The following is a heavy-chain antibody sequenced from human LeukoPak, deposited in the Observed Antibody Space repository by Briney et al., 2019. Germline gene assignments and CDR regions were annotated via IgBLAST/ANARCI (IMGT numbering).Heavy chain of an antibody. CDR3: AKDWSPLVAYYFDC. J-gene: IGHJ4*02. Sequence: ASVKVSCKASGYTFTSYDINWVRQATGQGLEWMGWMNPNSGNTGYAQKFQGRVTITRNTSISTAYMELSSLRSEDTAVYYCAKDWSPLVAYYFDCWGQGTLVTVSS. CDR1: GYTFTSYD. CDR2: MNPNSGNT. V-gene: IGHV1-8*03. D-gene: IGHD3-16*01.